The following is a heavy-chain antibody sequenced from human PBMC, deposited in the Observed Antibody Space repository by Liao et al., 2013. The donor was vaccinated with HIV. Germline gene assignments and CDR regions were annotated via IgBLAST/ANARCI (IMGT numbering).Heavy chain of an antibody. V-gene: IGHV4-4*07. Sequence: QVQLQESGPGLVKPSETLSLTCTVSGGSISSYYWSWIRQPAGKGLEWIGRIYTSGSTNYNPSLKSRATMSVDTSKNQFSLKLSSVTAADTAVYYCARDTPPYDSSGSPFDYWGQGTLVTVSS. CDR3: ARDTPPYDSSGSPFDY. J-gene: IGHJ4*02. D-gene: IGHD3-22*01. CDR2: IYTSGST. CDR1: GGSISSYY.